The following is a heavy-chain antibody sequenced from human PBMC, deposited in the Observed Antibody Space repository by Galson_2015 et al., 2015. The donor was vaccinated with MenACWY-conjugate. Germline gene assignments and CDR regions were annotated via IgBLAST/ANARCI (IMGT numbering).Heavy chain of an antibody. J-gene: IGHJ3*02. V-gene: IGHV4-39*07. D-gene: IGHD2-8*02. CDR1: GGSIISDVYY. CDR3: ARVLGAFEI. CDR2: ISYSGST. Sequence: SEPLSLTCTVSGGSIISDVYYWGWIRQPHGKGLEWIGSISYSGSTYYTPSLQSRVTMSVGTPKNQFSLKRTSVTAADTAVYYCARVLGAFEIWGQGTMVPVSS.